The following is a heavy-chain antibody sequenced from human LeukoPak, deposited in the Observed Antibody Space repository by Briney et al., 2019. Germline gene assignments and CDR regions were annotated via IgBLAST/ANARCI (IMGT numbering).Heavy chain of an antibody. V-gene: IGHV4-59*01. D-gene: IGHD5-12*01. J-gene: IGHJ4*02. CDR3: TREFGYDTYYFYY. CDR1: GGSISSYY. CDR2: IYYSGST. Sequence: PSETLSLTCTVSGGSISSYYWSWIRQPPGKGLEWIGYIYYSGSTNYNPSLKSPVTISVDTSKNQFSLNLSSVTAGDTAMYYCTREFGYDTYYFYYCGQGTLVTVSS.